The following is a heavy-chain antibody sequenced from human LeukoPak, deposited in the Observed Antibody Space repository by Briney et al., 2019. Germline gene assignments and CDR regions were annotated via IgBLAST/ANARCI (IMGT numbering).Heavy chain of an antibody. CDR2: INHSGST. D-gene: IGHD6-19*01. V-gene: IGHV4-34*01. CDR3: ARDGSSGWYAGEAFDI. CDR1: GGSFSGYY. J-gene: IGHJ3*02. Sequence: SETLSLTCAVYGGSFSGYYWSWIRQPPGKGLERIGEINHSGSTNYNPSLKSRVTRSVDTSKNQFSLKLSSVTAADTAVYYCARDGSSGWYAGEAFDIWGQGTMVTVSS.